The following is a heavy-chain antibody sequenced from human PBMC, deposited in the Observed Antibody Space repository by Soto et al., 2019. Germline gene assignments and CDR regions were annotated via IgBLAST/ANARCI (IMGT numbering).Heavy chain of an antibody. V-gene: IGHV3-23*01. CDR3: ATVHSTSRSFDY. Sequence: PWGSLRLSCAASGFTFIMSAITFFRQAPGKGLEWVSTTGLNGRTTYYADSVKGRFTVSRDNSKNTLDLHMSSLRAEDTAVYYCATVHSTSRSFDYWGQGTLVTVSS. J-gene: IGHJ4*02. CDR1: GFTFIMSA. CDR2: TGLNGRTT. D-gene: IGHD6-6*01.